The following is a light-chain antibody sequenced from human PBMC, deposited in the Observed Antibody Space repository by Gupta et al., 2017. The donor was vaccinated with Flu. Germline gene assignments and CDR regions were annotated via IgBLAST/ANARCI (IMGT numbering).Light chain of an antibody. CDR1: QRLGHSNGYNY. Sequence: DIVMTQSPRSLPVPPGEPASISCRSGQRLGHSNGYNYLAWYLQKPGQAPQLLIYLGANRASGVPDRFSGSGSGTDFTLKISRVEAEDVGVYFCRQFLPAPLTFGGGTKVEIK. CDR3: RQFLPAPLT. CDR2: LGA. J-gene: IGKJ4*01. V-gene: IGKV2-28*01.